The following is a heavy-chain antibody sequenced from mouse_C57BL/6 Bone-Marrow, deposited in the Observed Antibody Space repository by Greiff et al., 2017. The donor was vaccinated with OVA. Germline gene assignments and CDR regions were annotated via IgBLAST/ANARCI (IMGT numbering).Heavy chain of an antibody. CDR3: ARSDYDGSFAY. Sequence: EVMLVESGPGMVKPSQSLSLTCTVTGYSITSGYDWHWIRHFPGNKLEWMGYISYSGSTNYNPSLKSRISITHDTSKNHFFLKLNSVTTEDTATYYCARSDYDGSFAYWGQGTLVTVSA. J-gene: IGHJ3*01. D-gene: IGHD2-3*01. V-gene: IGHV3-1*01. CDR2: ISYSGST. CDR1: GYSITSGYD.